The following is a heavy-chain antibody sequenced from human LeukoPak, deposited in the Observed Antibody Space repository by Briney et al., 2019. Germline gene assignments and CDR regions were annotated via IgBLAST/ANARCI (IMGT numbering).Heavy chain of an antibody. CDR1: GFTFSRYW. Sequence: GGSLRLSCAASGFTFSRYWMSWVRQAPGKGPEWVANIKKDGSEKYYVDSVKGRFTISRDNAKNSLYLHMSSLRADDTAVYYCARDYGDENWGQGTLVTVSS. CDR2: IKKDGSEK. CDR3: ARDYGDEN. V-gene: IGHV3-7*01. D-gene: IGHD4-17*01. J-gene: IGHJ4*02.